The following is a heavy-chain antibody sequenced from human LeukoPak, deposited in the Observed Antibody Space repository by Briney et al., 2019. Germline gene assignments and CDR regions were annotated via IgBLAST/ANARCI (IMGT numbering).Heavy chain of an antibody. CDR3: AKTGAGAVAFDI. CDR1: GGSFSGYY. D-gene: IGHD3-10*01. Sequence: NPSETLSLTCAVYGGSFSGYYWGWIRQPPGKGLEWIGSIYYSGSTYYNPSLKSRVTISVDTSKNQFSLKLSSVTAADTAVYYCAKTGAGAVAFDIWGQGTMVTVSS. V-gene: IGHV4-39*01. J-gene: IGHJ3*02. CDR2: IYYSGST.